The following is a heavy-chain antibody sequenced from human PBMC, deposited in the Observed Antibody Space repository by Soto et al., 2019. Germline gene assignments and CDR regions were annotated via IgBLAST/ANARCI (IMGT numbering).Heavy chain of an antibody. Sequence: QVQLVQSGAEEKKPGASVKVSCKASGYTFTSYAMHWVRQAPGQRLEWMGWINAGNGNKKHSQKFQGRVTITRVTSASTAYMELSSLTSEDTAVYYCARGGPPIDYWGQGTLVTVSS. CDR1: GYTFTSYA. J-gene: IGHJ4*02. CDR2: INAGNGNK. V-gene: IGHV1-3*05. D-gene: IGHD3-10*01. CDR3: ARGGPPIDY.